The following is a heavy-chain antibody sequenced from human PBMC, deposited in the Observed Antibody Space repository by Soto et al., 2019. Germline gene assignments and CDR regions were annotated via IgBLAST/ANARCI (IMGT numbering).Heavy chain of an antibody. CDR2: VNPSGGHT. CDR3: ARGGHVVVVTAALDY. V-gene: IGHV1-46*01. D-gene: IGHD2-21*02. CDR1: GDTFTDYY. J-gene: IGHJ4*02. Sequence: QVQLVQSGAEVKKPGASVKVSCKASGDTFTDYYIHWVRQAPGQGLEWMGTVNPSGGHTTYAQHSPARMTMTGVTSTSSLYMELTSLTSEDPAVYYRARGGHVVVVTAALDYWGPGTLVTVSS.